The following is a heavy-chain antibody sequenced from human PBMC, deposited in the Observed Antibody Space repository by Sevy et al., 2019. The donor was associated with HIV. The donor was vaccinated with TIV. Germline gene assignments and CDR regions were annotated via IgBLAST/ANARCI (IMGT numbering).Heavy chain of an antibody. CDR1: GFTFNIYA. J-gene: IGHJ4*02. D-gene: IGHD3-22*01. V-gene: IGHV3-23*01. CDR2: ISGGGDGT. CDR3: AKRPYYYYNSDGHLVSSTDEADY. Sequence: GGSLRLSCAASGFTFNIYAMSWVRQAPGKGREWLSAISGGGDGTYYAASVKGRFTISGDNSRNTLYLQLNSLRAEDTAVYYCAKRPYYYYNSDGHLVSSTDEADYWGQGTLVTVSS.